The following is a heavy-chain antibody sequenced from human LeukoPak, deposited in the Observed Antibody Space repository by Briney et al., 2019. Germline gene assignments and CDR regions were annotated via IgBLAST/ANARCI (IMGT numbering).Heavy chain of an antibody. V-gene: IGHV3-64*01. D-gene: IGHD3-10*01. Sequence: PGGSLRLSCAASGFTFSSYAMHWVRQAPGKGLEYVSAISSNGGSTYYANSVKGRFTISRDNSKNTLYLQMGSLRAEDMAVYYCARSAIDGSGSYYYGMDVWGQGTTVTVSS. CDR2: ISSNGGST. J-gene: IGHJ6*02. CDR1: GFTFSSYA. CDR3: ARSAIDGSGSYYYGMDV.